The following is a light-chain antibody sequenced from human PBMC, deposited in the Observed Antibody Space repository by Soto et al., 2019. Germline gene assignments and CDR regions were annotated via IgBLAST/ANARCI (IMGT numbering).Light chain of an antibody. Sequence: DIQMTQSPSTLSASVGDRVTITCRASQSISSWLAWYQQKPGKAPKLLIYKASSLESGVPSRFSGSGSGTEFTLTSSSLQPDGFATYYCQQYNSYSWTFGQGTKVEIK. CDR2: KAS. CDR1: QSISSW. CDR3: QQYNSYSWT. V-gene: IGKV1-5*03. J-gene: IGKJ1*01.